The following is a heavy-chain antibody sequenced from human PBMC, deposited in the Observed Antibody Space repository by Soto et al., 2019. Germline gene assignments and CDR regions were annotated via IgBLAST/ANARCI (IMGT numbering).Heavy chain of an antibody. CDR2: ISFTGDSR. Sequence: GGSLRLSCAASGFNFNAYVMNWVRQAPGKGLEWVSIISFTGDSRYYADYVKDRFTISRDNSQNTLYLQMNSLRAEDTDVYYCAKKSCSSPGCPYGMDVWGQGTTVTVSS. CDR3: AKKSCSSPGCPYGMDV. CDR1: GFNFNAYV. V-gene: IGHV3-23*01. D-gene: IGHD2-2*01. J-gene: IGHJ6*02.